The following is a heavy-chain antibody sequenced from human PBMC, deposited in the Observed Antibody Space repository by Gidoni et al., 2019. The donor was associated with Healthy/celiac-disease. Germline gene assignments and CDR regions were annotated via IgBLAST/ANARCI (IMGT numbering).Heavy chain of an antibody. J-gene: IGHJ5*02. V-gene: IGHV1-69*01. CDR1: GGTFSSYA. CDR2: IIPIFGTA. Sequence: QVQLVQSGAEVTKPGSSVKVSCKASGGTFSSYALSWVRPAHGQGLEWMGGIIPIFGTANYAQKFQGRVTITADESMSTVYMELSSLRSEDTAVYYCARDQSPTPPMSYDSSGSGFDPWGQGTLVTVSS. D-gene: IGHD3-22*01. CDR3: ARDQSPTPPMSYDSSGSGFDP.